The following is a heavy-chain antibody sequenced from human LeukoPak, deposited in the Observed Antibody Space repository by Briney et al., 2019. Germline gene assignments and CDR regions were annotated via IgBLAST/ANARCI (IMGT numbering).Heavy chain of an antibody. Sequence: PSETLSLTCTVSGGSISSYYWSWIRQPAGKGLEWIGRIYTSGSTNYNPSLKSRVTMSVDTSKNQFSLKPSSVTAADTAVYYCARAIRVVITTSYAFDIWGQGTMVTVSS. D-gene: IGHD3-22*01. CDR2: IYTSGST. J-gene: IGHJ3*02. V-gene: IGHV4-4*07. CDR1: GGSISSYY. CDR3: ARAIRVVITTSYAFDI.